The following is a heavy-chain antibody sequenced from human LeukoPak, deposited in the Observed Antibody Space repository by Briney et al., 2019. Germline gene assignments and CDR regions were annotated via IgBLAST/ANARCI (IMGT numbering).Heavy chain of an antibody. V-gene: IGHV4-59*04. Sequence: SETLSLTCTVSGGSISSYYWGWVRQPPGKGLEWIGNIFYSGSTYYSPSLKSRVTISVDTSKNHFSLKLSSMTAADTAVYYCARRVRGVNDAFDIWGQGTMVTVSS. CDR2: IFYSGST. D-gene: IGHD3-10*01. J-gene: IGHJ3*02. CDR3: ARRVRGVNDAFDI. CDR1: GGSISSYY.